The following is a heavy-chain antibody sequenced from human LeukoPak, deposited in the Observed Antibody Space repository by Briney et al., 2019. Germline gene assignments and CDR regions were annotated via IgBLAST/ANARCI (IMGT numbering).Heavy chain of an antibody. Sequence: PGGSLRLSCAASGFTFSNYWMSWARQAPGKGLEWVGRIKRKTDGGTTDYAAPVKGRFTISRDDSKNTLYLQMNSLKSEDTAVYYCTTFDFAAFDIWGQGTMVIVSS. CDR1: GFTFSNYW. V-gene: IGHV3-15*01. J-gene: IGHJ3*02. CDR3: TTFDFAAFDI. D-gene: IGHD3-9*01. CDR2: IKRKTDGGTT.